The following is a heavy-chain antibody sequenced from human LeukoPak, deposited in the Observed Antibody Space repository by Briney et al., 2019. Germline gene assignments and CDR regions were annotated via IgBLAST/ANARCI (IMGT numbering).Heavy chain of an antibody. D-gene: IGHD1-14*01. CDR3: AKGTPFDP. J-gene: IGHJ5*02. Sequence: GGSLRLSCAASGFTFSSYSMNWVRQAPGKGLEWVSGIGWNSGSIGYADSVKGRFTISRDNAKNSLYLQMNSLRAEDTALYYCAKGTPFDPWGQGTLVTVSS. V-gene: IGHV3-9*01. CDR2: IGWNSGSI. CDR1: GFTFSSYS.